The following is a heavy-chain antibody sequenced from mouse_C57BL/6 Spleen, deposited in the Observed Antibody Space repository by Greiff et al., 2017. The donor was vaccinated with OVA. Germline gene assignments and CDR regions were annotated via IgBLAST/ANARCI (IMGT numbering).Heavy chain of an antibody. CDR3: ARARAQATAY. Sequence: QVHVKQSGAELVRPGTSVKVSCKASGYAFTNYLIEWVKQRPGQGLEWIGVINPGSGGTNYNEKFKGKATLTADKSSSTAYMQLSSLTSEDSAVYFCARARAQATAYWGQGTLVTVSA. V-gene: IGHV1-54*01. J-gene: IGHJ3*01. CDR2: INPGSGGT. D-gene: IGHD3-2*02. CDR1: GYAFTNYL.